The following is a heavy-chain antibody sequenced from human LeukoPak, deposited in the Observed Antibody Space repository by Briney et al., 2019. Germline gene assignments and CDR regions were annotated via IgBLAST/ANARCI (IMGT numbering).Heavy chain of an antibody. V-gene: IGHV1-69*01. CDR3: ARERWEPHRDAFDI. CDR1: GGTFSSYA. J-gene: IGHJ3*02. D-gene: IGHD1-26*01. CDR2: IIPIIGTA. Sequence: SVKVSCKASGGTFSSYAISWVRQAPGQGLEWMGGIIPIIGTANYAQKFQGRVTITADESTSTAYMELSSLRSEDTAVYYCARERWEPHRDAFDIWGQGTMVTVSS.